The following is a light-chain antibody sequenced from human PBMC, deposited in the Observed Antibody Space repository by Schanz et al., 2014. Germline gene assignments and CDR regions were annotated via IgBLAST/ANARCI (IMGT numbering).Light chain of an antibody. J-gene: IGLJ2*01. V-gene: IGLV2-11*01. CDR2: DVT. CDR3: SSYTSSSTFVV. CDR1: SSDVGGYNY. Sequence: QSALTQPRSVSGSPGQSVTISCTGTSSDVGGYNYVSWYKQLPGKAPKLMISDVTKRPSGVPDRFSGSKSGNTASLTISGLQAEDEADYYCSSYTSSSTFVVFGGGTKLTVL.